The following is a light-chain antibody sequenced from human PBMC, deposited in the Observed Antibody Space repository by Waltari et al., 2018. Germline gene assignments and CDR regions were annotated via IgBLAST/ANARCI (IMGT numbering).Light chain of an antibody. J-gene: IGKJ1*01. V-gene: IGKV1-5*03. Sequence: DIQLNQSPAPLSASVADRVTLTCRASQRISPWLAWFQQKPGKAPKLLIYKESILQSGVPSRFSGSGAGTEYTLTISSLQPDDLATYYCQDYNTYTFGQGTKVGIK. CDR2: KES. CDR3: QDYNTYT. CDR1: QRISPW.